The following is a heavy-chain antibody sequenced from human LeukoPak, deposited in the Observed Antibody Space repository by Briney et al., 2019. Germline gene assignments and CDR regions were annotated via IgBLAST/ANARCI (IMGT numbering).Heavy chain of an antibody. J-gene: IGHJ4*02. CDR2: IIPIFGTA. V-gene: IGHV1-69*05. CDR3: AREGRDGYNWVFDY. CDR1: GGTFSSYA. Sequence: SVKVSCTASGGTFSSYAISWVRQAPGQGLEWMGGIIPIFGTANYAQKFQGRVTITTDESTSTAYMELSSLRSEDTAVCYCAREGRDGYNWVFDYWGQGTLVTVSS. D-gene: IGHD5-24*01.